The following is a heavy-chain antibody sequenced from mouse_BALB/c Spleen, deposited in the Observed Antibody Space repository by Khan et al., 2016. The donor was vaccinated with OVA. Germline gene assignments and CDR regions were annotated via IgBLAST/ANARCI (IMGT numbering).Heavy chain of an antibody. V-gene: IGHV3-2*02. J-gene: IGHJ2*01. D-gene: IGHD1-1*01. CDR1: GYSITSGYA. Sequence: VQLKESGPGLVKPSQSLSLTCTVTGYSITSGYAWNWIRQFPGNKLEWMGYISYSGVTSYTPSLKSRISITRDTSKNQFFLQLNSVTTEDTATYDCGRGNYYGYYFAYWGQGTTLTVSS. CDR3: GRGNYYGYYFAY. CDR2: ISYSGVT.